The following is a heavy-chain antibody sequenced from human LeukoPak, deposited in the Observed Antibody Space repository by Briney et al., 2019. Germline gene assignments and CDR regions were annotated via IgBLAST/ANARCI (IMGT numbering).Heavy chain of an antibody. CDR1: GYTFTSYY. Sequence: ASVKVSCKASGYTFTSYYMHWVRQAPGQGLEWMGIINPSGGSTSYAQKFQGRVTMTRDTSTSTVYMEMSGLRSEDTAVYYCRREGEYDVRKPGGDYWGQGTLVTVSS. V-gene: IGHV1-46*01. D-gene: IGHD3-10*01. CDR2: INPSGGST. J-gene: IGHJ4*02. CDR3: RREGEYDVRKPGGDY.